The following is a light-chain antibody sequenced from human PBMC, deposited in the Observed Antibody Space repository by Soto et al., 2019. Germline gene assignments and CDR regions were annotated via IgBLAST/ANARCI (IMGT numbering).Light chain of an antibody. CDR3: QQYNSLPRT. Sequence: DVQMTQSPSSLSASVGDRVTITCQASQDISNYLTWYQQKSGKAPKLLIYDASNLETGVPSRFSGSGSGTDFTFTISSLQPEDVATYYCQQYNSLPRTFVQGTKVEIK. CDR1: QDISNY. V-gene: IGKV1-33*01. CDR2: DAS. J-gene: IGKJ1*01.